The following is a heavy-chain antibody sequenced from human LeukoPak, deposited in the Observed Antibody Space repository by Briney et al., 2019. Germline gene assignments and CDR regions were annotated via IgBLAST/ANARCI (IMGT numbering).Heavy chain of an antibody. CDR3: AELGITMIGGV. CDR2: INQDESQK. V-gene: IGHV3-7*01. CDR1: GFTFSTFW. D-gene: IGHD3-10*02. J-gene: IGHJ6*04. Sequence: GGSLRLSCAASGFTFSTFWMTWVRQAPGKGLEWVANINQDESQKYYVDSVEGRFTLSRDNSKNTVYLQMNSLRAEDTAVYYCAELGITMIGGVWGKGTTVTISS.